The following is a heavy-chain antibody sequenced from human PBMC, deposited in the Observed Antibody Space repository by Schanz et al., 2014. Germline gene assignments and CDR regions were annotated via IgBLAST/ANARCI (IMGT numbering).Heavy chain of an antibody. J-gene: IGHJ5*02. D-gene: IGHD4-17*01. Sequence: VQLVESGGGVVRPGRSLRLSCAASGFTFDDYAMSWVRHAPGKGLEWVSAINWSDGSTGYADSVKGRFTISRDNSKDTLYLQMSGLTPEDTAMYYCVSAYGEFLDPGGQGTLVTVSS. V-gene: IGHV3-20*04. CDR2: INWSDGST. CDR1: GFTFDDYA. CDR3: VSAYGEFLDP.